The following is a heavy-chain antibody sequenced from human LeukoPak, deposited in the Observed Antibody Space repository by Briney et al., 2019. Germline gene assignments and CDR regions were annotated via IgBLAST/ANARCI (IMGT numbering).Heavy chain of an antibody. V-gene: IGHV4-38-2*02. CDR1: GYSITSGYF. CDR2: IWHSGNT. D-gene: IGHD6-19*01. J-gene: IGHJ4*02. Sequence: SETLFLTCTVSGYSITSGYFWGWIRQPPGRGLEWIGSIWHSGNTYYNPSLKSRVTISLDTSKNQISLRLSSVTAADTAVYYCARGSGSDSWGQGTLATVSS. CDR3: ARGSGSDS.